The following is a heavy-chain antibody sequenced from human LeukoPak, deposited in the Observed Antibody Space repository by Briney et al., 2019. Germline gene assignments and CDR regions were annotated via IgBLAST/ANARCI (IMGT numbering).Heavy chain of an antibody. D-gene: IGHD5-18*01. J-gene: IGHJ4*02. CDR3: AREGRGYSYGYSY. CDR2: INHSGST. CDR1: GGSFSGYY. Sequence: SETLSLTCAVYGGSFSGYYWSWLRQPPGKGLEWIGEINHSGSTNYNPSLKSRVTISVDTSKNQFSLKLSSVPAADTAVYYCAREGRGYSYGYSYWGQGTLVTVSS. V-gene: IGHV4-34*01.